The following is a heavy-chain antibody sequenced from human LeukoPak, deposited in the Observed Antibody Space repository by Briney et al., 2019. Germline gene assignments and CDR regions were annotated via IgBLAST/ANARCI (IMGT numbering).Heavy chain of an antibody. Sequence: PGGSLRLSCAVSGFTFSSYAMHWVRQAPGKGLEWVAVISYDGSNKYYADSVKGRFTISRDNSKNTLYLQMNSLRAEDTAKYYCARDQWKCGSSEPVWGQGTLVTVSS. V-gene: IGHV3-30-3*01. CDR1: GFTFSSYA. J-gene: IGHJ4*02. CDR3: ARDQWKCGSSEPV. D-gene: IGHD3-22*01. CDR2: ISYDGSNK.